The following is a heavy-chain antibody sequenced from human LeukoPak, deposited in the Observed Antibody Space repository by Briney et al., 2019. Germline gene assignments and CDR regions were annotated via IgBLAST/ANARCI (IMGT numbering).Heavy chain of an antibody. V-gene: IGHV4-34*01. CDR3: ARGLLITFGGEYYYYYGMDV. J-gene: IGHJ6*04. CDR1: GESFSDYY. Sequence: SETLSLTCAVYGESFSDYYWSWIRQPPGKGLEWIGEINHSGSTNYNPSLRSRVTISVDTSKNQFSLKLSSVTAADTAVYYCARGLLITFGGEYYYYYGMDVWGKGTTVTVSS. CDR2: INHSGST. D-gene: IGHD3-16*01.